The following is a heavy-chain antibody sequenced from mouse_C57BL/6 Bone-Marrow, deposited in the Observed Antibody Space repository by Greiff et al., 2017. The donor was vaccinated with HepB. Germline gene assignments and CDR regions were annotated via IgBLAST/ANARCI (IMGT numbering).Heavy chain of an antibody. CDR2: IYPRDGST. CDR1: GYTFTDHT. V-gene: IGHV1-78*01. J-gene: IGHJ1*03. CDR3: ARSSYYGPWYFDV. Sequence: QVQLQQSDAELVKPGASVKISCKVSGYTFTDHTIHWMKQRPEQGLEWIGYIYPRDGSTKYNEKFKGKATLTVDTSSSTAYMELHSLTSEDSAVYFCARSSYYGPWYFDVWGTGTTVTVSS. D-gene: IGHD1-2*01.